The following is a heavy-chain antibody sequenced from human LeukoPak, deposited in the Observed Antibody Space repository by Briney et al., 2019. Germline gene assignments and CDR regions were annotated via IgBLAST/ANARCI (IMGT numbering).Heavy chain of an antibody. J-gene: IGHJ6*03. Sequence: RASVKVSCKASGYTFTSYDINWVRQATGQGLEWMGWMNPNSGNTGYAQKFQGRVTITRNTSISTAYMELSSLRSEDTAVYYCARGLQDYDFWSGPFPPYYYYYMDVWGKGTTVTVSS. D-gene: IGHD3-3*01. CDR3: ARGLQDYDFWSGPFPPYYYYYMDV. V-gene: IGHV1-8*03. CDR2: MNPNSGNT. CDR1: GYTFTSYD.